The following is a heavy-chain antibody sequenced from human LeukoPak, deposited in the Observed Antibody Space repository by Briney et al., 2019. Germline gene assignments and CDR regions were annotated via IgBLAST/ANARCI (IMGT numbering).Heavy chain of an antibody. V-gene: IGHV4-39*07. J-gene: IGHJ2*01. Sequence: PSETLSHTCTVSGGSISSSSYYWGWIRQPPGKGLEWIGSIYYSGSTYYNPSLKSRVTISVDTSKNQFSLKLSSVTAADTAVYYCARVNPWYFDLWGRGTLVTVSS. CDR3: ARVNPWYFDL. CDR2: IYYSGST. CDR1: GGSISSSSYY. D-gene: IGHD1-14*01.